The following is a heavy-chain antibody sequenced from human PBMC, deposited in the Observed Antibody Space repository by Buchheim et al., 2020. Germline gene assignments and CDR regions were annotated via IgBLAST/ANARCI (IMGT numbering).Heavy chain of an antibody. D-gene: IGHD5-24*01. CDR1: GFTFSSYG. CDR2: IWYDGSNK. CDR3: ARKGVDGWYYYYMDV. Sequence: QVQLVESRGGVVQPGRSLRLSCAASGFTFSSYGMHWVRQAPGKGLEWVAVIWYDGSNKYYADSVKGRFTISRDNSKNTLYLQMNSLRAEDTAVYYCARKGVDGWYYYYMDVWGKGTT. V-gene: IGHV3-33*01. J-gene: IGHJ6*03.